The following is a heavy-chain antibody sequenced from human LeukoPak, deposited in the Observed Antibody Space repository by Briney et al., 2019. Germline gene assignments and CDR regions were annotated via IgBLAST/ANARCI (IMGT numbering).Heavy chain of an antibody. CDR3: AGLPGPSYASIAARPLDY. V-gene: IGHV4-61*02. D-gene: IGHD6-6*01. CDR2: ISASGIT. J-gene: IGHJ4*02. CDR1: GGSISSGSHW. Sequence: PSETLSLTCTVSGGSISSGSHWWTWIRQPAGKGLEWIGRISASGITNYNPSLKSRVTISVDTSKNQFSLKLSSVTAADTAVYYCAGLPGPSYASIAARPLDYWGQGTLVTVSS.